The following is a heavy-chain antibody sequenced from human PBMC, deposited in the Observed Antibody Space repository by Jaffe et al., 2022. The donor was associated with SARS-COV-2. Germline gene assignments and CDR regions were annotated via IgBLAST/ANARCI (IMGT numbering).Heavy chain of an antibody. D-gene: IGHD3-16*02. Sequence: QVQLQQWGAGLLKPSETLSLTCAVYGGSFSGYYWSWIRQPPGKGLEWIGEINHSGSTNYNPSLKSRVTISVDTSKNQFSLKLSSVTAADTAVYYCARRVWGSYRVSPFGYWGQGTLVTVSS. V-gene: IGHV4-34*01. CDR3: ARRVWGSYRVSPFGY. J-gene: IGHJ4*02. CDR1: GGSFSGYY. CDR2: INHSGST.